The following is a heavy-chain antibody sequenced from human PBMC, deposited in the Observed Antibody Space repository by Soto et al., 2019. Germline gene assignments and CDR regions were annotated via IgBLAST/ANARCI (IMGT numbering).Heavy chain of an antibody. CDR1: GYTFTGYY. Sequence: QVQLVQSGAEVKKPGASVKVSCKASGYTFTGYYMHWVRQAPGQGLEWMGWINPNSDDTKYAQKFQGRVTMTRDTSTRTAYMEVSRLTSDDTAVYYCARSLSTIGGRPDSWGQGTLVTVSS. J-gene: IGHJ4*02. CDR2: INPNSDDT. V-gene: IGHV1-2*02. D-gene: IGHD6-6*01. CDR3: ARSLSTIGGRPDS.